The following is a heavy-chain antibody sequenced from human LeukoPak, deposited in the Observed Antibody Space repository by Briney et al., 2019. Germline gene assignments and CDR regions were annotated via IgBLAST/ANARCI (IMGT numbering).Heavy chain of an antibody. V-gene: IGHV4-34*01. Sequence: RTSETLSLTCAVYGGSFSGYYWSWIRQPPGKGLEWIGEINHSGSTNYNPSLKSRVTISVDTSKNQFSLKLSSVTAADTAVYYCARPRYSSSSPMGFDYWGQGTLVTVSS. CDR3: ARPRYSSSSPMGFDY. D-gene: IGHD6-6*01. J-gene: IGHJ4*02. CDR2: INHSGST. CDR1: GGSFSGYY.